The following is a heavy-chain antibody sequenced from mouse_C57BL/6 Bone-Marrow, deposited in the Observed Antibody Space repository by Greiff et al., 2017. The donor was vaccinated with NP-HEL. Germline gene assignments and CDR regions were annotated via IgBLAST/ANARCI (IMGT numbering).Heavy chain of an antibody. CDR1: GYTFTSYW. V-gene: IGHV1-72*01. CDR3: ARWDYYGSSPWFAY. J-gene: IGHJ3*01. D-gene: IGHD1-1*01. Sequence: QVQLQQPGAELVKPGASVKLSCKASGYTFTSYWMHWVKQRPGRGLEWIGRIYPNSGGTKYNEKFKSKATLTVDKPSSTAYMQLSSLTSEDSAVYYCARWDYYGSSPWFAYWGQGTLVTVSA. CDR2: IYPNSGGT.